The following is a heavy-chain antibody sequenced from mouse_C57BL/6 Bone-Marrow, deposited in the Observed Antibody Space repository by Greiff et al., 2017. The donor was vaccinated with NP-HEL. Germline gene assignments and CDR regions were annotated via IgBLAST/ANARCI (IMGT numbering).Heavy chain of an antibody. CDR2: FDPNSGGT. CDR1: GYTFTSYW. Sequence: QVQLQQPGAELVKPVASLKLSCKVSGYTFTSYWMHWVKQRPGRGLEWIGRFDPNSGGTKYNEKFKSKATLTVDKPSSTAYMQLSSLTSEDSAVYYCARNYHYYGSSYWYFDVWGTGTTVTVSS. V-gene: IGHV1-72*01. CDR3: ARNYHYYGSSYWYFDV. D-gene: IGHD1-1*01. J-gene: IGHJ1*03.